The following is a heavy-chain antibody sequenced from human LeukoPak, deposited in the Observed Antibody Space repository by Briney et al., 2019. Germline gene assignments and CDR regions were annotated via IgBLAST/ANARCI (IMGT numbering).Heavy chain of an antibody. CDR2: INHSGST. D-gene: IGHD6-13*01. V-gene: IGHV4-34*01. Sequence: SETLSLTCAVYGGSFSGYYWSWIRRPPGKGQEWIGEINHSGSTNYNPSLKSRVTISVDTSKNQFSLKLSSVTAADTADYCAGLGYSRSWRNYYYGMDVWGQGTTVTVSS. CDR3: AGLGYSRSWRNYYYGMDV. J-gene: IGHJ6*02. CDR1: GGSFSGYY.